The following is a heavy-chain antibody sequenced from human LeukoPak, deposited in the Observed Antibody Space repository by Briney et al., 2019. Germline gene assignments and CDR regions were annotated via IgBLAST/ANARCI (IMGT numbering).Heavy chain of an antibody. Sequence: GVSLRLSCVASGFTFSRQSMNWVRQAPGKGLEWVSFIRTSGSLIYYADSVGGRFTISRDNARNSLFLQMNGLRDEDTAVYYCASQYSYDNSGYYPYGYWGQGTLVTVSS. CDR1: GFTFSRQS. CDR2: IRTSGSLI. CDR3: ASQYSYDNSGYYPYGY. J-gene: IGHJ4*02. D-gene: IGHD3-22*01. V-gene: IGHV3-48*02.